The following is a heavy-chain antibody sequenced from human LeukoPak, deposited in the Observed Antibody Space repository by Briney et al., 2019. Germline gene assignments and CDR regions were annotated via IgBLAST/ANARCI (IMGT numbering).Heavy chain of an antibody. CDR2: ISSSGSIV. CDR1: GFTLSDYY. V-gene: IGHV3-11*01. CDR3: ATYCSSTSCYAIDY. D-gene: IGHD2-2*01. J-gene: IGHJ4*02. Sequence: GGSLRLSCAASGFTLSDYYMSWIRQAPGKGLEWVSYISSSGSIVYYADAVKGRFTISRDNAKNSLSLQMNSLRAEDTAVYYCATYCSSTSCYAIDYWGQGTLVTVSS.